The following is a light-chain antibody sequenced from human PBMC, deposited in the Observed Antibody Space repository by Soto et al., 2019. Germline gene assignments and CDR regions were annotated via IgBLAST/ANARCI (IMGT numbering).Light chain of an antibody. Sequence: QSALTHPPSASWSPGHSVTISCTGTSSDVGTYKYVSWYQQHPGKAPKLMIYEVTKRPSGVPDRFSGSKSGNTASLTVSGLQAEDEADYYCSSYAGSNNLVFGTGTKVTAL. CDR1: SSDVGTYKY. V-gene: IGLV2-8*01. CDR2: EVT. J-gene: IGLJ1*01. CDR3: SSYAGSNNLV.